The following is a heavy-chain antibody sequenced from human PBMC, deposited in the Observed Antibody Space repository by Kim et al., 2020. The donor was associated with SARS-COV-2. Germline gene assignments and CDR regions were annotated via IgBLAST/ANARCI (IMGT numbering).Heavy chain of an antibody. CDR2: TYYRSKWSN. CDR1: GDSVSNNRAG. V-gene: IGHV6-1*01. Sequence: SQTLSLTCAISGDSVSNNRAGWHWIRQSPSRGLEWLGRTYYRSKWSNDCAVSVKSRMTFNPDTSKNQFSLQLNSVTPEDTAVYYCARGGAYAFDIWGQGTMVTVSS. D-gene: IGHD2-15*01. CDR3: ARGGAYAFDI. J-gene: IGHJ3*02.